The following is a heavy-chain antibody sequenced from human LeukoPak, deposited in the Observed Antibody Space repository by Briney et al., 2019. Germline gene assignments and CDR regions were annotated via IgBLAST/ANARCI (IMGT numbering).Heavy chain of an antibody. V-gene: IGHV3-23*01. CDR3: ARDSLYYGSGSYLGFDP. D-gene: IGHD3-10*01. CDR1: GFTFSTYG. CDR2: ISGGGNST. J-gene: IGHJ5*02. Sequence: GGSLRLSCEASGFTFSTYGMNWVRQAPGKGLEWVSGISGGGNSTYYANSLKGRFTISRDNSKNTVYLQMNSLRAEDTAVYYCARDSLYYGSGSYLGFDPWGQGTLVTVSS.